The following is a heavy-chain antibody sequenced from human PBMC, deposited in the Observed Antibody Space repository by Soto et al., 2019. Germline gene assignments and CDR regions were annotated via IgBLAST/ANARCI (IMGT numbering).Heavy chain of an antibody. Sequence: QVQLVQSGAELKKPGASVKVSCKASGYTFSNYDMNWVRQATGQGPEWIGWVNPNNGDTGYAQKFQGRVTLPTDISTTTAYMELTSLRSEDTAIYYCAKVSRKGSAIDFDCWGQGTLITVSS. D-gene: IGHD3-10*01. CDR3: AKVSRKGSAIDFDC. CDR2: VNPNNGDT. J-gene: IGHJ4*02. V-gene: IGHV1-8*01. CDR1: GYTFSNYD.